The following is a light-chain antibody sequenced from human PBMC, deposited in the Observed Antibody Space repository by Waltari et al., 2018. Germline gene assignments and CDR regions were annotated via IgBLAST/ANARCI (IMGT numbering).Light chain of an antibody. Sequence: DVVMTQCPHALPVTLGQPASISVSPSQSLVHSDGNTYLNWFQQRPGQSPRHLIYQVSNRDSGVPVRFSGSGSGPDFTLKISRGEAEDVWVYYCMQGTHLPRTFGQGTKVEIK. CDR2: QVS. CDR1: QSLVHSDGNTY. J-gene: IGKJ1*01. V-gene: IGKV2-30*02. CDR3: MQGTHLPRT.